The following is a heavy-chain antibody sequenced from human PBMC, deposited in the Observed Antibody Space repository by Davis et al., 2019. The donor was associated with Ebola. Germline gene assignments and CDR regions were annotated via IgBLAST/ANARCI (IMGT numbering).Heavy chain of an antibody. CDR1: GFTFSTYA. Sequence: PGGSLRLSCAASGFTFSTYAMTWVRQAPGKGLEWVSAICDSGVTSHYVDSVKGRFTVSRDNSKNTLYLQMNSLRAEDTAVYYCAKYGVNSFSGRYFDYWGQGTLVTVSS. V-gene: IGHV3-23*01. CDR3: AKYGVNSFSGRYFDY. D-gene: IGHD2/OR15-2a*01. CDR2: ICDSGVTS. J-gene: IGHJ4*02.